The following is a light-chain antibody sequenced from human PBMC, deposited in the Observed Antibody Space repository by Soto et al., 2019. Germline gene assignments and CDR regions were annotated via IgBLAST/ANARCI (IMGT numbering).Light chain of an antibody. CDR3: HQYNNWRRAT. CDR2: RTS. V-gene: IGKV3-15*01. CDR1: QSISSN. J-gene: IGKJ4*01. Sequence: EIVMTQSPATLSVSPGERATLSCRASQSISSNLAWYQQKPGQAPRLPMFRTSSRATGFPARFSGSGSGTEVNLTISSRQSEDFGVYYCHQYNNWRRATFGGGTKVEIK.